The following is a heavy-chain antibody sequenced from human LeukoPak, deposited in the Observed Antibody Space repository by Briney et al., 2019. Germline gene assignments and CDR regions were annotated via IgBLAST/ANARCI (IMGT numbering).Heavy chain of an antibody. V-gene: IGHV4-61*02. J-gene: IGHJ4*02. CDR3: ARENYYDTSD. CDR1: GGSISSGSYY. CDR2: IFLSGST. Sequence: PSETLSLTCSVSGGSISSGSYYWSWIRQPAGKGLEWIGRIFLSGSTNYNPSLKSRVTMSIATSKNQFSLSLRFVTAADTAVYYCARENYYDTSDWGQGTLVTVSS. D-gene: IGHD3-22*01.